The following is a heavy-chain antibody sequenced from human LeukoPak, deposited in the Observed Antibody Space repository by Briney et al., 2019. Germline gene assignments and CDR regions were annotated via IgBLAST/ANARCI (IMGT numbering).Heavy chain of an antibody. Sequence: GASVKVSCXASGYTFTGYYMHWVRQAPGQGLEWMGRINPNSGGTNYAQKFQGRVTMTRDTSISTAYMELSRLRSDDTAVYYCARPQSYGSGTHGGDAFDIWGQGTMVTVSS. V-gene: IGHV1-2*06. J-gene: IGHJ3*02. CDR2: INPNSGGT. CDR1: GYTFTGYY. CDR3: ARPQSYGSGTHGGDAFDI. D-gene: IGHD3-10*01.